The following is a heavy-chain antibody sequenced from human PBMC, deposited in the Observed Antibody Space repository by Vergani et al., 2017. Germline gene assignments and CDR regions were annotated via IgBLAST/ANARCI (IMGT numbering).Heavy chain of an antibody. D-gene: IGHD1-26*01. V-gene: IGHV1-69*01. J-gene: IGHJ4*02. CDR2: IIPIFGTA. CDR3: AREGDGAFDIGIVGATTGYYFDY. CDR1: GGTFSSYA. Sequence: QVQLVQSGAEVKKPGSSVKVSCKASGGTFSSYAISWVRQAPGQGIEWMGGIIPIFGTANNAQKFQVRVTITADESTSTAYMELSSLRSEDTAVYYCAREGDGAFDIGIVGATTGYYFDYWGQGTLVTVSS.